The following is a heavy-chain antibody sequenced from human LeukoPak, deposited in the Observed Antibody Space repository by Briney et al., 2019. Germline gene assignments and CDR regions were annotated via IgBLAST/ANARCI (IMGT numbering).Heavy chain of an antibody. CDR3: ARGGRITMVFNWFDP. Sequence: ASVKVSCKASGYTFTSYAMNWVRQAPGQGLEWMGWINTNTGNPTYAQGFTGRFVFSLDTSVSTAYLQISSLKAEDTAVYYCARGGRITMVFNWFDPWGQGTLVTVSS. CDR2: INTNTGNP. D-gene: IGHD3-10*01. J-gene: IGHJ5*02. CDR1: GYTFTSYA. V-gene: IGHV7-4-1*02.